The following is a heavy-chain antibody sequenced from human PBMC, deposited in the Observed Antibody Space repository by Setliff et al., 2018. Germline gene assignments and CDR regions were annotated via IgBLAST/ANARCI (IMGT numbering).Heavy chain of an antibody. Sequence: KPSETLSLTCAVSSLSVSSGYFWGWIRQPPGKGLEWIGCLYHGGTTHYNPSLKSRVTISLDTSKNGFSLKLSSVTAADTAVYYCARVPALGGMVGTHGIDYWGQGTLVTVS. V-gene: IGHV4-38-2*01. D-gene: IGHD1-26*01. CDR3: ARVPALGGMVGTHGIDY. J-gene: IGHJ4*02. CDR1: SLSVSSGYF. CDR2: LYHGGTT.